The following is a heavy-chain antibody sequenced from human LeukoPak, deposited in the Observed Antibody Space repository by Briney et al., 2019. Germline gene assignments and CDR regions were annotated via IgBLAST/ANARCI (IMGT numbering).Heavy chain of an antibody. Sequence: PGGSLRLSCAASGFTFSSYEINWVRQAPGKGLEWVSYISGTGSNIYYADSVKGRFTMSRDNAKNSLFLQMNSLRAEDTAVYYCARLFSGYYYVFDYWGQGTLVTVSS. V-gene: IGHV3-48*03. CDR2: ISGTGSNI. CDR1: GFTFSSYE. J-gene: IGHJ4*02. D-gene: IGHD3-22*01. CDR3: ARLFSGYYYVFDY.